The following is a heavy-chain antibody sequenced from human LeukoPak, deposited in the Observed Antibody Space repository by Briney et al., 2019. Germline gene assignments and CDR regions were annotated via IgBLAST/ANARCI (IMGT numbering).Heavy chain of an antibody. CDR1: GFTFDDYA. V-gene: IGHV3-43*02. D-gene: IGHD6-13*01. CDR2: ISGDGGST. CDR3: AKDIGPQGIAPDDY. Sequence: GGSLRLSCAASGFTFDDYAMHWVRQAPGKGLEWVSLISGDGGSTYYADSVKGRFTISRDNSKNSLYLQMDSLRTEDTALYYCAKDIGPQGIAPDDYWGQGTLVTVSS. J-gene: IGHJ4*02.